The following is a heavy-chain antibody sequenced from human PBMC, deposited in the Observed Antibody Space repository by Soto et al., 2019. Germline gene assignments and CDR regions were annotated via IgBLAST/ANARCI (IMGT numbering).Heavy chain of an antibody. CDR2: MNPNSGNT. J-gene: IGHJ3*02. CDR1: GYTFTSYD. CDR3: ATGSPITIFVVVTYGGNAFDI. V-gene: IGHV1-8*01. Sequence: QVQLVQSGAEVKKPGASVKVSCKASGYTFTSYDINWVRQATGQGLEWMGWMNPNSGNTGYAQKFQGRVTMTRHTSISTAYMELSSLISEDTAVYYCATGSPITIFVVVTYGGNAFDIWGQGTMVTVSS. D-gene: IGHD3-3*01.